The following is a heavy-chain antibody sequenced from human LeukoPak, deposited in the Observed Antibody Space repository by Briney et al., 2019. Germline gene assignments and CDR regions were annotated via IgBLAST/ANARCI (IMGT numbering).Heavy chain of an antibody. V-gene: IGHV3-23*01. Sequence: GGSLRLSCAVSGFTFSSYAMSWVRQAPGKGLEWVSAISGSGGSTYYADSVKGRFTISRDNSKNTLYLQMNSLRAEDTAVYYCATEQYSGSYLRLDAFDIWGQGTMVTVSS. J-gene: IGHJ3*02. CDR2: ISGSGGST. CDR1: GFTFSSYA. CDR3: ATEQYSGSYLRLDAFDI. D-gene: IGHD1-26*01.